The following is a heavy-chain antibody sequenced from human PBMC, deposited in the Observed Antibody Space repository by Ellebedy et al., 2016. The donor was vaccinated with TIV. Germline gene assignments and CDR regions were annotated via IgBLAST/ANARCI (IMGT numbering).Heavy chain of an antibody. CDR3: PRKHLYGLD. D-gene: IGHD3-10*01. CDR1: GFTVSSNS. Sequence: GEPLKISCAASGFTVSSNSMKWVRQAPGKGLEWVSVIYSGGGTSYADSVKGRFTIFRDTSKNTLFLQMNSLRAEDTAVYYCPRKHLYGLDWGQGTLVTVSS. V-gene: IGHV3-66*01. J-gene: IGHJ4*02. CDR2: IYSGGGT.